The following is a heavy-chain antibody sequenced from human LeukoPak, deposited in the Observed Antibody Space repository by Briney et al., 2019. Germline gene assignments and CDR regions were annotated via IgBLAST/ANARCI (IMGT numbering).Heavy chain of an antibody. CDR3: ARRALGYRLGYGDY. CDR2: ISGSCGNT. Sequence: GGSLRLSCAASGFTFSSYEMNWVRQAPGKGLEWVSVISGSCGNTYYADSVKGRFTVSRDSSKDTLYLQMNSLRAEDTAVYFCARRALGYRLGYGDYWGQGTLVTVSS. CDR1: GFTFSSYE. J-gene: IGHJ4*02. V-gene: IGHV3-23*01. D-gene: IGHD5-12*01.